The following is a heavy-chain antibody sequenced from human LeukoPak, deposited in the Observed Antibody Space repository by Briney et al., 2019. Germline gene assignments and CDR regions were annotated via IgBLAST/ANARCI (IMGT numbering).Heavy chain of an antibody. CDR1: GFTFDNAW. Sequence: RGGSLRLSCAASGFTFDNAWMNWVRQAPGKGLEWVGCIRSKNDGGTIAYAARVKGRFTLSRDGSKSTVYAQKNSLKREDTAVYYFTTVNYWGQGTLATVYS. CDR3: TTVNY. J-gene: IGHJ4*02. V-gene: IGHV3-15*01. CDR2: IRSKNDGGTI.